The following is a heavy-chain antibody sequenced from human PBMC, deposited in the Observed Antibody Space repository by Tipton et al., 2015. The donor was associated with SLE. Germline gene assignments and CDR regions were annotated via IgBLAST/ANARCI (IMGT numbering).Heavy chain of an antibody. J-gene: IGHJ6*02. CDR3: SRLIFGSPGMAL. D-gene: IGHD3/OR15-3a*01. Sequence: TLSLTCSISGGSVSSDRWWSWVRQPPGKGLEWIGEVYHTGSSHSNPSLKSRVTLSVDKSRNVFSLSLSAVAAADTAVYYCSRLIFGSPGMALWGQGTTVSVSS. CDR1: GGSVSSDRW. V-gene: IGHV4-4*02. CDR2: VYHTGSS.